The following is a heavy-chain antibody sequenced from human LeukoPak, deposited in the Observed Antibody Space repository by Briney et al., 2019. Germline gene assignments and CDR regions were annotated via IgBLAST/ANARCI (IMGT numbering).Heavy chain of an antibody. CDR2: MNPNSGNT. CDR1: GYTFTSYD. Sequence: ASVKVSCTGSGYTFTSYDIYWVRQATLQGREWMGWMNPNSGNTGYAQKYQGRVTMTRNTSISTAYMELSSLRAEETAVYYCARGRWLQLEDLDDDYWGQGTLVTVSS. V-gene: IGHV1-8*01. J-gene: IGHJ4*02. CDR3: ARGRWLQLEDLDDDY. D-gene: IGHD5-24*01.